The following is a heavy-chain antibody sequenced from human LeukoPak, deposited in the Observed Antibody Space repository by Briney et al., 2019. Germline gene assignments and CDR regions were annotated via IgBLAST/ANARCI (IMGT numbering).Heavy chain of an antibody. D-gene: IGHD2-15*01. J-gene: IGHJ5*02. CDR1: GYSISSDYY. CDR3: ASALCSGGSCSMGFDP. CDR2: LYHSGST. Sequence: PSETLSLTCTVSGYSISSDYYWGWIRQPPGKGLEWIGSLYHSGSTYYNPSLKSRVSMSVDTSKNQFSLKLSSVTAADTAVYYCASALCSGGSCSMGFDPWGQGTLVTVSS. V-gene: IGHV4-38-2*02.